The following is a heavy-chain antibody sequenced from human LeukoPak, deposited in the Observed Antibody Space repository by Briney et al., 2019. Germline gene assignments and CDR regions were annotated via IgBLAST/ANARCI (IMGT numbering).Heavy chain of an antibody. V-gene: IGHV3-23*01. D-gene: IGHD2-2*01. J-gene: IGHJ4*02. Sequence: GGSLRLSCAASKFTFSCYAMSWVRQAPGKGLEWVSTISGSGANTYYADSVKGRFTISRDNSKNTLYLQMNSLRADEKAAYCCAKGLVPAAMGEIDYWGQGTLVTVSS. CDR2: ISGSGANT. CDR1: KFTFSCYA. CDR3: AKGLVPAAMGEIDY.